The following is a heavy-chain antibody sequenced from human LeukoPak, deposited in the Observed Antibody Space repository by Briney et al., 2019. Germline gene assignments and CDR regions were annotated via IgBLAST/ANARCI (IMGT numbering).Heavy chain of an antibody. CDR1: VGSISSSIW. V-gene: IGHV4-4*02. D-gene: IGHD3-16*01. Sequence: SSETLSLTCTVSVGSISSSIWWSWVRQPPGKGLEWIGEIYHSGSTNYNPSLQSRVSISVDRSKNQFSLNLTSVTAADTAVYYCARLDYGSGSSLDYWGRGTLVTVS. CDR3: ARLDYGSGSSLDY. J-gene: IGHJ4*02. CDR2: IYHSGST.